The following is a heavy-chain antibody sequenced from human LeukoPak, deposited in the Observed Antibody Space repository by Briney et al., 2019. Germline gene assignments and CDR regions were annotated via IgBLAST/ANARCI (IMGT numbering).Heavy chain of an antibody. CDR2: IYSGGST. D-gene: IGHD3-10*01. CDR3: ARGDRDYYYGMDV. V-gene: IGHV3-53*01. CDR1: GFTVSSNY. J-gene: IGHJ6*02. Sequence: GGSLRLSCAASGFTVSSNYMSWVRQAPGKGLEWVSVIYSGGSTYYADSVKGRFTISRDNSKNTLYLQMNSLRAEDTAVYYCARGDRDYYYGMDVWGQGTKVTVSS.